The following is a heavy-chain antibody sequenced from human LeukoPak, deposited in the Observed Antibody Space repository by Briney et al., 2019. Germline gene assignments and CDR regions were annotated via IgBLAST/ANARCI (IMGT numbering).Heavy chain of an antibody. V-gene: IGHV4-59*08. D-gene: IGHD5/OR15-5a*01. CDR1: GGSISSYY. CDR3: ARPKAGSRGAFDI. J-gene: IGHJ3*02. CDR2: IYYSGST. Sequence: PSETLSLTCTVSGGSISSYYWSWIRQPPGKGLEWIGYIYYSGSTNYNPSLKSRVTISVDTSKNQFSLKLSSVTAADTAVYYCARPKAGSRGAFDIWGQGTMVTVSS.